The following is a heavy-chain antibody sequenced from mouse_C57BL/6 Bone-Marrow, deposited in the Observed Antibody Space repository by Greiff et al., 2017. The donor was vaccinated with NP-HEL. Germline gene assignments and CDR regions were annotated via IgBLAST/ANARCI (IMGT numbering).Heavy chain of an antibody. J-gene: IGHJ2*01. D-gene: IGHD2-3*01. Sequence: QVQLKQPGAELVKPGASVKMSCKASGYTFTSYWITWVKQRPGQGLEWIGDIYPGSGSTNYNEKFKSKATLTVDTSSSTAYMQLSSLTSEDSAASCCARNDGYYDYFDYWGQGTTGTVS. V-gene: IGHV1-55*01. CDR3: ARNDGYYDYFDY. CDR2: IYPGSGST. CDR1: GYTFTSYW.